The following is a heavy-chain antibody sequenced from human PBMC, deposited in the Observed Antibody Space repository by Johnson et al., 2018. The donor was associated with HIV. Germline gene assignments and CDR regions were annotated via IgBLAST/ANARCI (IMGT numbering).Heavy chain of an antibody. CDR2: ISYDGSDK. J-gene: IGHJ3*02. V-gene: IGHV3-30*14. CDR1: GFTFSSYA. Sequence: VQLVESGGGLVQPGGSLRLSCAASGFTFSSYAMHWVRQAPAKGLEWVAVISYDGSDKYYAASVKGRSTISRDNSKNTLYLQMNSLRAEDTAVYYCTRRSPYDAFDIWGQGTMVTVSS. CDR3: TRRSPYDAFDI.